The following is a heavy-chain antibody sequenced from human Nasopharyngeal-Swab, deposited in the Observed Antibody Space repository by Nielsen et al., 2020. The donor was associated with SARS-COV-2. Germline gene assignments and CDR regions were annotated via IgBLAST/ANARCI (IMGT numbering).Heavy chain of an antibody. Sequence: GGSLRLSCAASGFTFSGYWMSWVRQVPGKGLEWVANIKQDASEMYYVDSVKGRFTNSRDNAKNSLYLQMNSLRAEDTAVYFCARGRPLGGYYFGYFDYWGQGTLVTVSS. CDR3: ARGRPLGGYYFGYFDY. CDR1: GFTFSGYW. CDR2: IKQDASEM. V-gene: IGHV3-7*01. D-gene: IGHD3-3*01. J-gene: IGHJ4*02.